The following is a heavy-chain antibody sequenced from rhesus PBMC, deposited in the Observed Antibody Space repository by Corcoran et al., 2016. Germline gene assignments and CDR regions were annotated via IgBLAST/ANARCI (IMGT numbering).Heavy chain of an antibody. J-gene: IGHJ6*01. CDR2: IGG. CDR3: ASGLNYGAPNFGLDS. D-gene: IGHD1-26*01. CDR1: GDSITRGYA. Sequence: QVQLQESGPGLVKPSETLSLPCTVSGDSITRGYACSWFRRPPGKGLEWMGYIGGYYNPSLKSRVTISKDTSKNQFSLNLTSVTAADTAVYYCASGLNYGAPNFGLDSWGQGVVVTVSS. V-gene: IGHV4-127*01.